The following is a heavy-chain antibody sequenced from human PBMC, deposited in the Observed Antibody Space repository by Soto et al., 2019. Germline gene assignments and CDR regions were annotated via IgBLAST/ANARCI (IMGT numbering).Heavy chain of an antibody. Sequence: GGSLRLSCAASGFSFSSYVMHWVRQAPGKGLEWVAVISYDGYSKFYADSAKGRFPISRDNSKNTLYLQMNSLRAEDTAVYYCARSQSGVWVIDYWGQGTLVTVSS. D-gene: IGHD2-8*01. V-gene: IGHV3-30*03. CDR2: ISYDGYSK. CDR3: ARSQSGVWVIDY. CDR1: GFSFSSYV. J-gene: IGHJ4*02.